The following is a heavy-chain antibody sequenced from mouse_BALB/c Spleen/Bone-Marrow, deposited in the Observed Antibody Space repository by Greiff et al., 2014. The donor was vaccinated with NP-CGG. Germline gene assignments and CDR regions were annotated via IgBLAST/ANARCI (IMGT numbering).Heavy chain of an antibody. J-gene: IGHJ3*01. CDR1: GFNIKDTY. D-gene: IGHD1-1*01. Sequence: VQLQQSGAELVKPGASVKLSCTASGFNIKDTYMHWVKQRPEQGLEWIGRIDPANGNTKYDPKFQGKATITADTSSNTAYLQLSSLTSEDTAVYYGAVYYYGSSLFAYWGRGTLVTVSA. V-gene: IGHV14-3*02. CDR3: AVYYYGSSLFAY. CDR2: IDPANGNT.